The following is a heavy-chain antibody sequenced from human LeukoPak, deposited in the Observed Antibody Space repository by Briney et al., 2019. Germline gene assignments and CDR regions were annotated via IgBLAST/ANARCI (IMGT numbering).Heavy chain of an antibody. J-gene: IGHJ5*02. V-gene: IGHV3-21*01. D-gene: IGHD3-10*01. Sequence: GGSLRLSCAASGFTFSRNSMNWVRQAPGKGLEWVSSISTSSSYRYYADSVKGRFTISRDNAKNSLYLQMNSLRAEDTAVYYCARGAITMVRGVRNWFDPWGQGTLVTVSS. CDR2: ISTSSSYR. CDR1: GFTFSRNS. CDR3: ARGAITMVRGVRNWFDP.